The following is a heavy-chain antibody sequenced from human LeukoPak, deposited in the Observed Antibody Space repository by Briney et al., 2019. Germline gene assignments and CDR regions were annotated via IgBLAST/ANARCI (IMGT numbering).Heavy chain of an antibody. Sequence: PGGSLRLSCEAAGFTFSTYAMSWVRQAPGKGLEGVSSLSSGGSYYADSVRGRFTISRDDSKNTLYLQMNSLRAEDTALYYCAKDQTRDSGWSFDYWGQGSLVTVSS. CDR3: AKDQTRDSGWSFDY. CDR2: LSSGGS. V-gene: IGHV3-23*01. J-gene: IGHJ4*02. CDR1: GFTFSTYA. D-gene: IGHD6-19*01.